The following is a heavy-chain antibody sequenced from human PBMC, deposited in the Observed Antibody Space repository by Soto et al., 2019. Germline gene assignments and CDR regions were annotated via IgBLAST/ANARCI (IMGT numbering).Heavy chain of an antibody. CDR1: GGSIGGYY. Sequence: SETLSLTCTVSGGSIGGYYWSWIRQPAGKGLEWIGRMYNSERTNYNPSLKSRVTMSMDTSKNQFSLRLDSVTAADTAVYYCARVNQLAPKRNAFDIWGQGTMVTVSS. J-gene: IGHJ3*02. V-gene: IGHV4-4*07. CDR3: ARVNQLAPKRNAFDI. CDR2: MYNSERT. D-gene: IGHD2-2*01.